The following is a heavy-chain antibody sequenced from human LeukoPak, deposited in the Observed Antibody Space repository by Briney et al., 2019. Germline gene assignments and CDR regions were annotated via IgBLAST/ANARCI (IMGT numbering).Heavy chain of an antibody. CDR2: ISAYNGNT. J-gene: IGHJ4*02. CDR3: ARDVHYYGSGLLDY. CDR1: GYTFTSYG. V-gene: IGHV1-18*04. Sequence: ASVKVSCKASGYTFTSYGISWVRPAPGQGLEWMGWISAYNGNTNYAQKLQGRVTMTTDTSTSTAYMELRSLRSDDTAVYYCARDVHYYGSGLLDYWGQGTLVTVSS. D-gene: IGHD3-10*01.